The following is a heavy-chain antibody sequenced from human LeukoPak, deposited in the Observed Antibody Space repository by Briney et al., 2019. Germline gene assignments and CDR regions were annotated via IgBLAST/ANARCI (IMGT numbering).Heavy chain of an antibody. CDR3: ARAFQPLGGLSFPDY. V-gene: IGHV7-4-1*02. CDR2: INPNPNTGNP. CDR1: GYSFTSYA. Sequence: GASVTVSCKASGYSFTSYALNWVRQAPGQGLEWMGWINPNPNTGNPTYAQGFTGRFVFSLDTSVSTAYLQISSLKAEDSAVYYCARAFQPLGGLSFPDYWGQGTLVTVSS. J-gene: IGHJ4*02. D-gene: IGHD3-16*02.